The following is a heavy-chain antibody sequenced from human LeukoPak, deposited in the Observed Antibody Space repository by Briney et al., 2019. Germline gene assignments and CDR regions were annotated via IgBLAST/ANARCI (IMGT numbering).Heavy chain of an antibody. CDR1: GYTFTSYG. V-gene: IGHV1-18*01. CDR3: ARSPDRVRGVIGGCSPLQNGWFDP. D-gene: IGHD3-10*01. CDR2: ISAYNGNT. J-gene: IGHJ5*02. Sequence: ASVKVSCKASGYTFTSYGISWVRQAPGQGLEWMGWISAYNGNTNYAQKLQGRVTMTTDTSTSTAYMELRSLRSDDTAVYYCARSPDRVRGVIGGCSPLQNGWFDPWGQGTLVTVSS.